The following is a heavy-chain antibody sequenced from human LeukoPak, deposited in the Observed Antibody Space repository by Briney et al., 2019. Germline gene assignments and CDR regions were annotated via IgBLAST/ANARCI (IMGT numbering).Heavy chain of an antibody. J-gene: IGHJ3*02. CDR2: ISGSGGST. V-gene: IGHV3-23*01. Sequence: GGSLRPSCAASGFTFSSYAMNWVRQAPGKGLEWVSAISGSGGSTYYADSVKGRFTISRDNSKNTLYLQMNSLRAEDTAVYYCAKDRGERLPMYAFDIWGQGTMVTVSS. CDR3: AKDRGERLPMYAFDI. D-gene: IGHD1-26*01. CDR1: GFTFSSYA.